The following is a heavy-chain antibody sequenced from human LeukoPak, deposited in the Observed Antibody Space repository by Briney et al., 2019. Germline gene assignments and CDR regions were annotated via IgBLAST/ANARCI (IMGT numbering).Heavy chain of an antibody. J-gene: IGHJ4*02. D-gene: IGHD2-2*01. Sequence: ASVKVSCKASGYTFTSYAMHWVRQAPGQRLEWMGWINAGNGNTKYSQKFQGRVTITRDTSASTAYMELSSLRSEDTAVYYRARGRLGTSCLDYWGQGTLVTVSS. CDR3: ARGRLGTSCLDY. CDR2: INAGNGNT. CDR1: GYTFTSYA. V-gene: IGHV1-3*01.